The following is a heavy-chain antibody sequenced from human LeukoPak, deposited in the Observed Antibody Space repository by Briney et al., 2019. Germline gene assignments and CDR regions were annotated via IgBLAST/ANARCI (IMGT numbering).Heavy chain of an antibody. V-gene: IGHV3-74*01. CDR3: ARDRAVRGVVSSGVY. J-gene: IGHJ4*02. CDR2: INSDGSST. CDR1: GFTFSSYW. Sequence: GGSLRLSCAASGFTFSSYWMHWVRQAPGKGLVWVSRINSDGSSTSYADSVKGRFTISRDNAKNTLYLQMNSLRAEDTAVYYCARDRAVRGVVSSGVYWDQGTLVTVSS. D-gene: IGHD3-10*01.